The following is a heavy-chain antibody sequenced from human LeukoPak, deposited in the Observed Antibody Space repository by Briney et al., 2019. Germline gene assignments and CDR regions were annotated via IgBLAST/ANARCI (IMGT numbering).Heavy chain of an antibody. D-gene: IGHD5-12*01. CDR1: GGSISSGSYY. CDR3: ARSPSGYDSYFDY. J-gene: IGHJ4*02. Sequence: SQTLSLTCTVSGGSISSGSYYWSWIRQPAGKGLEWIGRIYTSGSTNYNPSLKSRVAISVDTSKNQFSLKLSSVAAADTAVYYCARSPSGYDSYFDYWGQGTLVTVSS. V-gene: IGHV4-61*02. CDR2: IYTSGST.